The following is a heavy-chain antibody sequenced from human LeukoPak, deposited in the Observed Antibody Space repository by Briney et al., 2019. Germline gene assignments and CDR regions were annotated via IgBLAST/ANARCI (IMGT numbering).Heavy chain of an antibody. CDR3: ARGQFVVVVAASTTFDY. Sequence: SETLSLTCAVYGGSFSGYYWSWIRQPPGKGLEWIGEINHSGSTNYNPSLKSRVTISVDTSKNQFSLKLSSATAADTAVYYCARGQFVVVVAASTTFDYWGQGTLVTVSS. CDR2: INHSGST. CDR1: GGSFSGYY. J-gene: IGHJ4*02. V-gene: IGHV4-34*01. D-gene: IGHD2-15*01.